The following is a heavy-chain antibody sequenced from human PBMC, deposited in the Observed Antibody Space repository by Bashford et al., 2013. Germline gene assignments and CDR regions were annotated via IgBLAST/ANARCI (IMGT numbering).Heavy chain of an antibody. V-gene: IGHV3-73*01. CDR3: SRSMDGYYTGIYGVDYNWFDP. Sequence: GGPVRLSCAASGFTLSGSSIHWVRQAFGKGLEWVGRIESKPKSHATAYAPSVRGRFTLSSDDSKNTAYLQLNSLKTEDTAMYYCSRSMDGYYTGIYGVDYNWFDPWGQGTLVTVSS. D-gene: IGHD3-3*01. J-gene: IGHJ5*02. CDR2: IESKPKSHAT. CDR1: GFTLSGSS.